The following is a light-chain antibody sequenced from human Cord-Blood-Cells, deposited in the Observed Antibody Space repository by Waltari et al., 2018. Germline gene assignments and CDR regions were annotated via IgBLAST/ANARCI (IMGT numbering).Light chain of an antibody. J-gene: IGLJ2*01. CDR3: QAWDSSTAVV. Sequence: SSQLPPPPPVSVSPGQTASLHCSGHQLAEKYTSWYQQKPGQSPVLVIYQDSKRPSGIPERFSGSNSGNTATLTISGTQAMDEADYYCQAWDSSTAVVFGGGTKLTVL. CDR1: QLAEKY. CDR2: QDS. V-gene: IGLV3-1*01.